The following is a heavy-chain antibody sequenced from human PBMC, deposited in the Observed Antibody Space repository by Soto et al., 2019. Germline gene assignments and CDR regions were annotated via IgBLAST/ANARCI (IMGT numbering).Heavy chain of an antibody. CDR3: TRGGPYYCVPFDY. Sequence: EVQLVESGGASVLPGGSLGVSCAASGISFSTHWMHWVRQGPGKGLEWVARIKFDGTDATYADSVKGRFTISRDNAKSKLYLQMNSLTTEDTGIYYCTRGGPYYCVPFDYWGQGTLVTVSS. J-gene: IGHJ4*02. V-gene: IGHV3-74*01. CDR1: GISFSTHW. CDR2: IKFDGTDA. D-gene: IGHD3-10*02.